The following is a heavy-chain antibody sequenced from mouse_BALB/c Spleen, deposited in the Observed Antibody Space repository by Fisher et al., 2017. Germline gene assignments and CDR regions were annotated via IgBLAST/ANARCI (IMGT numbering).Heavy chain of an antibody. J-gene: IGHJ4*01. Sequence: KFKGKATLTVDKSSSTAYMELRSLTSEDSAVYFCARLGNSMDYWGQGTSVTVSS. CDR3: ARLGNSMDY. D-gene: IGHD2-1*01. V-gene: IGHV1-26*01.